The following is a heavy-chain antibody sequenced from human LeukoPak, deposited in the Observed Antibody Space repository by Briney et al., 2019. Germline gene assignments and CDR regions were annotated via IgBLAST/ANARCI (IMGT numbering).Heavy chain of an antibody. Sequence: GESLKISCKGSGYSFTSYWIGWVRQMPGKGLEWMGIIYPGDSDTRYIPSFQGQVTISADKSISTAYLQWSSLKVSDTAMYYCARAYYYDSSGYLYYFDYWGQGTLVTVSS. CDR1: GYSFTSYW. V-gene: IGHV5-51*01. J-gene: IGHJ4*02. D-gene: IGHD3-22*01. CDR3: ARAYYYDSSGYLYYFDY. CDR2: IYPGDSDT.